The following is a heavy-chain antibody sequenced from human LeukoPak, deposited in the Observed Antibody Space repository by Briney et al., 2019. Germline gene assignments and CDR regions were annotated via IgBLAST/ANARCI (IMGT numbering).Heavy chain of an antibody. CDR2: TNSDGSDT. V-gene: IGHV3-74*01. D-gene: IGHD4-17*01. Sequence: GGSLRLSCAASGFTFSSYWMHWVRQVPGKGPVWVSRTNSDGSDTTYADSVKGRFTISRDNAKNTFYLQMNSLRAEDTAVYYCAGVGDYSGDYVRFDSWGQGTLVTVSS. CDR3: AGVGDYSGDYVRFDS. CDR1: GFTFSSYW. J-gene: IGHJ4*02.